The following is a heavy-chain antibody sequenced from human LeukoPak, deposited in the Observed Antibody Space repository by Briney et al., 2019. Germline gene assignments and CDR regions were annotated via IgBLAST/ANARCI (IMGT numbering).Heavy chain of an antibody. V-gene: IGHV3-30*02. CDR1: GFTFSSYG. D-gene: IGHD2-2*01. Sequence: GGSLRLSCAASGFTFSSYGMHWARQAPGKGLEWVAVIWYGGSNKYYADSVKGRFTISRDNSKNTLYLQMNSLRAEDTAVYYCAKDKASDYYYMDVWGKGTTVTVSS. J-gene: IGHJ6*03. CDR2: IWYGGSNK. CDR3: AKDKASDYYYMDV.